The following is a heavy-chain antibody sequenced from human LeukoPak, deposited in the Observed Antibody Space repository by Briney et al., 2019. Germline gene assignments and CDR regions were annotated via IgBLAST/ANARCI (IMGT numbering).Heavy chain of an antibody. CDR2: IIPIFGTA. J-gene: IGHJ6*03. D-gene: IGHD1-26*01. CDR1: GGTFSSYA. V-gene: IGHV1-69*13. CDR3: ARQWGYYYYYMDV. Sequence: SVKVSXKASGGTFSSYAISWVRQAPGQGLEWMGGIIPIFGTANYAQKFQGRVTITADESTSTAYTELSSLRSEDTAVYYCARQWGYYYYYMDVWGKGTTVTVSS.